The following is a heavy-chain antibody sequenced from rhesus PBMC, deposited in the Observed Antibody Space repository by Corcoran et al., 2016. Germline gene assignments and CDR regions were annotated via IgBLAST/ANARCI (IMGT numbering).Heavy chain of an antibody. CDR2: IYSVGGST. Sequence: EVQLVETGGGLVQPGGSLKLSCAASGFTFSSYGMSWDRQAPGEGREWVSAIYSVGGSTYYPDSVQGRFTISKANSKTTLSLRINSLRAEDTAVYYCATFNLLQYLDWLFADGLDSWGQGVVVTVSS. J-gene: IGHJ6*01. CDR3: ATFNLLQYLDWLFADGLDS. CDR1: GFTFSSYG. D-gene: IGHD3-3*01. V-gene: IGHV3S5*01.